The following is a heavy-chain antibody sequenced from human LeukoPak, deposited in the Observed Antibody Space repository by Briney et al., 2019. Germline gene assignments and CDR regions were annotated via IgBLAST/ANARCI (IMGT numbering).Heavy chain of an antibody. V-gene: IGHV1-18*01. CDR2: ISAYNGHT. CDR3: AREGPEQQPYNWFDP. Sequence: ASVKVSCKASGYTFTSFGVTWVRQAPGQGLEWMGWISAYNGHTNYAQKFQGRVTMTTDTSTSTAYMELRSLRSDDTAVYYCAREGPEQQPYNWFDPWGQGTLVTVSS. D-gene: IGHD6-13*01. CDR1: GYTFTSFG. J-gene: IGHJ5*02.